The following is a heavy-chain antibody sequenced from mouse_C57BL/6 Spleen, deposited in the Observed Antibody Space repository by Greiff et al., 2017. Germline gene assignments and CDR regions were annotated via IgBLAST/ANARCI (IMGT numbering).Heavy chain of an antibody. CDR2: LHPSDSDT. J-gene: IGHJ3*01. Sequence: QVQLQQPGAELVKPGASVKVSCKASGYTFTSYWMHWVKQRPGQGLEWIGRLHPSDSDTNYNQKFKGKATLTVDKSSSTAYMQLSSLTSEDSAVYYCAIGDTTPAWFAYWGQGTLVTVSA. CDR3: AIGDTTPAWFAY. V-gene: IGHV1-74*01. CDR1: GYTFTSYW. D-gene: IGHD1-1*01.